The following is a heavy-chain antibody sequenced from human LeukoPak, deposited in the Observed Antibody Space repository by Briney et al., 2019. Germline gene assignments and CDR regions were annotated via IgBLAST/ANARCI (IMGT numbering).Heavy chain of an antibody. CDR2: MNPNSGNT. V-gene: IGHV1-8*01. D-gene: IGHD2-2*02. Sequence: ASVKVSCKASGHTFTSYDINWVRQATGQGLEWMGWMNPNSGNTGYAQKFQGRVTTTRNTSISTAYMELSSLRSEDTAAYYCATGYCSSTSCYRRYYYYYYGMDVWGQGTTVTVSS. CDR3: ATGYCSSTSCYRRYYYYYYGMDV. CDR1: GHTFTSYD. J-gene: IGHJ6*02.